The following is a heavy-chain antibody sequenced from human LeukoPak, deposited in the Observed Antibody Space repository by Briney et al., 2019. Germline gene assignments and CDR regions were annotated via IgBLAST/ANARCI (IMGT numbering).Heavy chain of an antibody. Sequence: PSETLSLTCTVSGGSISSHYWSWIRQPPGKGLEWIGYIYYSGSTNYNPSLKSRVTISVDTSKNQFSLKLSSVTAADTAVYYCARVDNRRWFDPWGQRTLVTVSS. CDR3: ARVDNRRWFDP. V-gene: IGHV4-59*11. CDR1: GGSISSHY. CDR2: IYYSGST. J-gene: IGHJ5*02.